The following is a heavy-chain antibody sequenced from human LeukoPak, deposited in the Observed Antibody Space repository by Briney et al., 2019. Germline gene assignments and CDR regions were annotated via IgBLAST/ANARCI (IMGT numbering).Heavy chain of an antibody. V-gene: IGHV1-46*01. J-gene: IGHJ6*02. D-gene: IGHD3-3*01. CDR1: GYTFTSYY. Sequence: ASVKVSCKASGYTFTSYYMHWVRQAPGQGLEWMGIINPSGGSTSYAQKFQGRVTMTRDTSTSTVYMELSSLRSEDTAVYYCARDLREVFWSGYYLYYYYGMDVWGQGTTVTVSS. CDR3: ARDLREVFWSGYYLYYYYGMDV. CDR2: INPSGGST.